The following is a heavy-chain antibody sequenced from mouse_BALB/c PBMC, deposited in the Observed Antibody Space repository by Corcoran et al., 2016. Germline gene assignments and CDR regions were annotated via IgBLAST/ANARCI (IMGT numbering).Heavy chain of an antibody. V-gene: IGHV14-1*02. D-gene: IGHD2-1*01. J-gene: IGHJ2*01. CDR2: IDPENGNT. Sequence: EVQLQQSGAELVRPGALVKLSCKASGFNLKDYYMHWVKQRPEQGLEWIGWIDPENGNTIYDPKFQGKASITADTSSNTAYLQLSSLTSEDTAVYYCARNGNFDYWCQGTTLTVSS. CDR3: ARNGNFDY. CDR1: GFNLKDYY.